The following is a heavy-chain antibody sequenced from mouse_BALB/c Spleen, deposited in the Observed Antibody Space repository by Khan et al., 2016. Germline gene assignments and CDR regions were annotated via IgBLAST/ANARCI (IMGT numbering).Heavy chain of an antibody. V-gene: IGHV1-7*01. CDR3: ARGDY. J-gene: IGHJ2*01. Sequence: QVQLQQSGTELAKPGASVKMFCKASGYTFTSYWMHWVKQRPGQGLEWIGYINPHTGYTDYNQKFKDKATLTADKSSSTAYMQLSSLTSEDSAVYYCARGDYWGQGTTLTVSS. CDR2: INPHTGYT. CDR1: GYTFTSYW.